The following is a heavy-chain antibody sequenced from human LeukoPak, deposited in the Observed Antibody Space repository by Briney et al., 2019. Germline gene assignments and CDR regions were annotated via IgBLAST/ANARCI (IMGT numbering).Heavy chain of an antibody. CDR1: GFTFSNYW. V-gene: IGHV3-7*01. CDR3: ARALDSSSSRYQAFEE. J-gene: IGHJ4*02. Sequence: GGSLRLSCSASGFTFSNYWMSWVRLAPGKGLEWVANIKQDESEKYYVDSVKGRFTISRDNAKSSLYLQMNSLRAEDTAVYYCARALDSSSSRYQAFEEWGQGTLVTVSP. CDR2: IKQDESEK. D-gene: IGHD2-2*01.